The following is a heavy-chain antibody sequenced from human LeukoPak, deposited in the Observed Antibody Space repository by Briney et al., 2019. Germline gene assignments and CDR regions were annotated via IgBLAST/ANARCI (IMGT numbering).Heavy chain of an antibody. J-gene: IGHJ4*02. CDR1: GFTFSSYG. D-gene: IGHD5-24*01. V-gene: IGHV3-30*03. CDR2: ISYDGSNK. CDR3: ARDPTRDGYNPDY. Sequence: GGSLRLSCAASGFTFSSYGMHWVRQAPGKGLEWVAVISYDGSNKYYADSVKGRFTISRDNSKNTLYLQMNSLRAEDTAVYYCARDPTRDGYNPDYWGQGTLVTVSS.